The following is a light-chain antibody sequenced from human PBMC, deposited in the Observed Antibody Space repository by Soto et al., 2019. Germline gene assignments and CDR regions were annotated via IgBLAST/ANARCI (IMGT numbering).Light chain of an antibody. CDR2: RSN. J-gene: IGLJ3*02. CDR1: SSNIGGNY. V-gene: IGLV1-47*01. CDR3: AAWDDSLSAWV. Sequence: QPVLTQPPSASGTPGQRVTISCSGSSSNIGGNYVYWYQQLPGTAPKLLISRSNQRPSGVPDRFSGSKSGTSASLAISGLRSEDEADYYCAAWDDSLSAWVFGGGTKLTVL.